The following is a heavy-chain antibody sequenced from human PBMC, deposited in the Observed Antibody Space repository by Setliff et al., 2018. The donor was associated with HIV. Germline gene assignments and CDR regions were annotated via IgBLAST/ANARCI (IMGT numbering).Heavy chain of an antibody. V-gene: IGHV5-51*01. CDR2: IYPGDSDT. J-gene: IGHJ4*02. Sequence: GESLKISCKGSGYTFTSYWIGWVRQMPGKGLEWMGIIYPGDSDTRYSPSFQGRVTVSADKSINTAYLQWSSLQASDTAMYYCARRASKASLDYWGQGTLVTVSS. CDR1: GYTFTSYW. CDR3: ARRASKASLDY.